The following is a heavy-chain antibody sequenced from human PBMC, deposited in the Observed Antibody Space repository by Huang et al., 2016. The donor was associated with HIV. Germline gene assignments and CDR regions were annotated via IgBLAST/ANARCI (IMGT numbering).Heavy chain of an antibody. CDR2: INPRGGTI. CDR3: ARGFTYYYDSSGYYRGGDAFDI. D-gene: IGHD3-22*01. J-gene: IGHJ3*02. V-gene: IGHV1-46*01. Sequence: QVQLVQSGADVKQPGASVKVSCKASGYTFTSYFIHWVRQAPGQGLEWMGGINPRGGTITYAQTFQGRVTMTRDTSTNTVYMELSSLRSEDTAVYYCARGFTYYYDSSGYYRGGDAFDIWGQETMVTVSS. CDR1: GYTFTSYF.